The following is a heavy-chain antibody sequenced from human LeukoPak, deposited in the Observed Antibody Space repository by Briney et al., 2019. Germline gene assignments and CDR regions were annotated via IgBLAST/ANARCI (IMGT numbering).Heavy chain of an antibody. Sequence: GGSLRLSCAASGFTFNNCRMHWVRQVPGKGLMWVSRSNGDGSDTTYADSVKGRFTISRDNRKNTLYLQMNSLRVEDTAVYYCARTERGGFFDYWGQGALVTVPS. J-gene: IGHJ4*02. V-gene: IGHV3-74*01. D-gene: IGHD2-21*02. CDR1: GFTFNNCR. CDR2: SNGDGSDT. CDR3: ARTERGGFFDY.